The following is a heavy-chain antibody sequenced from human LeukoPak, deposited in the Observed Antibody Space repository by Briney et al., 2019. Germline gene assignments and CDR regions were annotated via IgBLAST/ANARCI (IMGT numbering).Heavy chain of an antibody. CDR2: ISSSSSYI. Sequence: GGSLRLSCAASGFTFSSYSMNWVRQAPGKGLEWVSSISSSSSYIYYADSVKGRFTISRDNAKNSLYPQMNSLRAEDTAVYYCARDLEDIVVVPAAIEDYWGQGTLVTVSS. V-gene: IGHV3-21*01. CDR1: GFTFSSYS. CDR3: ARDLEDIVVVPAAIEDY. D-gene: IGHD2-2*02. J-gene: IGHJ4*02.